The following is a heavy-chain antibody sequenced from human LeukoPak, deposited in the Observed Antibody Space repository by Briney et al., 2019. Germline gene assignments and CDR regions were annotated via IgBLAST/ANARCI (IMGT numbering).Heavy chain of an antibody. CDR1: GFTFNNYA. V-gene: IGHV3-21*01. D-gene: IGHD2-15*01. J-gene: IGHJ4*02. Sequence: PGGSLRLSCAASGFTFNNYAMTWVRQAPGMGLEWVSSISSSSSYIYYADSVKGRFTISRDNAKNSLYLQMNSLRAEDTAVYYCARDSRLLFEDYWGQGTLVTVSS. CDR3: ARDSRLLFEDY. CDR2: ISSSSSYI.